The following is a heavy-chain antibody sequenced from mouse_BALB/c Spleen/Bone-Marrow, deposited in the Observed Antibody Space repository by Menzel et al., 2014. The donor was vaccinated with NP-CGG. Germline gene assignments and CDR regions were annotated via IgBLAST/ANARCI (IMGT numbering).Heavy chain of an antibody. CDR3: ARDHYGYYTMDY. D-gene: IGHD1-2*01. Sequence: EVQVVESGAGLVKPGGSLKLSCAASGFTFSSYAMSWVRQSPEKRLEWVAEISSGGSYTYYPDTLTGRCTISRDNAKNTLYLEMSSLRSEDTAMYYCARDHYGYYTMDYWGQGTSVTVSS. V-gene: IGHV5-9-4*01. J-gene: IGHJ4*01. CDR2: ISSGGSYT. CDR1: GFTFSSYA.